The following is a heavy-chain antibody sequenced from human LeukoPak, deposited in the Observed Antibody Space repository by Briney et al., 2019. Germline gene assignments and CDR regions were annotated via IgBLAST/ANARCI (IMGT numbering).Heavy chain of an antibody. D-gene: IGHD2-2*02. J-gene: IGHJ4*02. Sequence: GGSLRLSCAASGFTFDDYGMSWVRQAPGKGLEWVSGINWNGGSTGYADSVKGRFTISRDNAKNSLYLQMNSLRAEDTDLYYCARDRVGYCSSTSCYTTLDYWGQGTLVTVSS. CDR3: ARDRVGYCSSTSCYTTLDY. V-gene: IGHV3-20*04. CDR2: INWNGGST. CDR1: GFTFDDYG.